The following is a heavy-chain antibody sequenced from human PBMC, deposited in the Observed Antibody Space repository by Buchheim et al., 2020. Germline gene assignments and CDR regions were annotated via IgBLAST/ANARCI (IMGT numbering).Heavy chain of an antibody. CDR1: GFTFTSSA. J-gene: IGHJ4*02. Sequence: QMQLVQSGPEVKKPGTSVQVSCKASGFTFTSSAVQWVRQARGQRLEWIGWIVVGSGNTNYAQKFQERVTITRDMSTSTASMELTSLRSEDTAVYYCAAYYVEVGNYYGSGSYYTDYWGQGTL. CDR3: AAYYVEVGNYYGSGSYYTDY. D-gene: IGHD3-10*01. CDR2: IVVGSGNT. V-gene: IGHV1-58*01.